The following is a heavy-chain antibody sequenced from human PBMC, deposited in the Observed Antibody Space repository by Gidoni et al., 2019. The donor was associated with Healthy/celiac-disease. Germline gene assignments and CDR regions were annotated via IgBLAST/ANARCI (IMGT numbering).Heavy chain of an antibody. CDR2: INHSGST. V-gene: IGHV4-34*01. J-gene: IGHJ4*02. Sequence: VQLQQCGAGPLTPSETLSFTCAVYGGSFSGYYWSWTRQPPGKGLEWIGEINHSGSTNYTPSLKSRVTISVDTSKSQFSLKLSAVTAADTAVYYCARGLGMVATDYWGQGTLVTVSS. CDR3: ARGLGMVATDY. D-gene: IGHD5-12*01. CDR1: GGSFSGYY.